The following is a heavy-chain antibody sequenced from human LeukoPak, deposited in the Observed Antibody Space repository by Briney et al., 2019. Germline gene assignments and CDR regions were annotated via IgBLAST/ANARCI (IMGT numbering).Heavy chain of an antibody. V-gene: IGHV4-34*01. CDR3: ARVPDITARPCDT. J-gene: IGHJ5*02. CDR2: ISHTGLT. D-gene: IGHD1-1*01. CDR1: GGSFSGYY. Sequence: SETLSLTCAVYGGSFSGYYWTLIRQTPGKGLEWIGEISHTGLTGSNPSLRSRVTIFVDSSKKQFSLRMTSVTAADTGVYYCARVPDITARPCDTWGPGTLVTVSS.